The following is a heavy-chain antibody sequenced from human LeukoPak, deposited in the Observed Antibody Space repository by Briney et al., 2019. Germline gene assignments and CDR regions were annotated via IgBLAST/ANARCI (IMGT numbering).Heavy chain of an antibody. D-gene: IGHD3-3*01. J-gene: IGHJ4*02. CDR1: GYTFTSYD. CDR2: MNPNSGNT. Sequence: ASVKVSCKASGYTFTSYDINWVRQASGQGLEWMGWMNPNSGNTGYAQKFQGRVTMTRNTSISTAYMELSSLRSEDTAVYYCATSTIFGVSAFDYWGQGTLVTVSS. CDR3: ATSTIFGVSAFDY. V-gene: IGHV1-8*01.